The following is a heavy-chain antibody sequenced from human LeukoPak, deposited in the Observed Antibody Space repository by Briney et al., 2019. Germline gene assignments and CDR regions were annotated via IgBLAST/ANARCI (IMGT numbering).Heavy chain of an antibody. J-gene: IGHJ5*02. Sequence: PSETLSLTCTVSGGSVRSSDSYWGWIRQPPGKEPEWIGSIYYSGSTYYNPSLKSRVTISVDTSKNQFSLKLSSLTAADTAVYYCARGLRTTMVRGIIITGRNWFDPWGQGTLVTVSS. V-gene: IGHV4-39*07. D-gene: IGHD3-10*01. CDR2: IYYSGST. CDR1: GGSVRSSDSY. CDR3: ARGLRTTMVRGIIITGRNWFDP.